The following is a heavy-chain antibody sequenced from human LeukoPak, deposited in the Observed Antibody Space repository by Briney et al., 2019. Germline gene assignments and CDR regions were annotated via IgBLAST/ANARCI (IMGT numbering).Heavy chain of an antibody. D-gene: IGHD6-13*01. CDR1: GFTFTSYY. J-gene: IGHJ4*02. CDR3: ARVPFAAAGRSPYDY. Sequence: ASVKVSCKASGFTFTSYYMHWVRQAPGQGLEWMGIINPSGGSTSYAQKFQGRVTMTRDTSTSTVYMELSSLRSEDTAVYYCARVPFAAAGRSPYDYWGQGTLVTVSS. CDR2: INPSGGST. V-gene: IGHV1-46*01.